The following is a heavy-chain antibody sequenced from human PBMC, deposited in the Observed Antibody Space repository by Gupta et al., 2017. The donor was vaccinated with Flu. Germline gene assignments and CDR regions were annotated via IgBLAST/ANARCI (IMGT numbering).Heavy chain of an antibody. D-gene: IGHD3-22*01. J-gene: IGHJ4*02. Sequence: PQGKGLEWIGSSFYRGSTYYNPSLKSRVTISVDTSKNQFSRKLSSVTAADTAMFYCARIMHYYERGGYYWDYWGQGTLVTVPS. V-gene: IGHV4-39*01. CDR3: ARIMHYYERGGYYWDY. CDR2: SFYRGST.